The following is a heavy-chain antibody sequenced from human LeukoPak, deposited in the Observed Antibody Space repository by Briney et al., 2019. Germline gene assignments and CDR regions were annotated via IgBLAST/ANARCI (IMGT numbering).Heavy chain of an antibody. D-gene: IGHD4-17*01. CDR1: GFTVSSNY. J-gene: IGHJ2*01. CDR2: IYSGGST. V-gene: IGHV3-53*01. Sequence: GGSLRLSCAASGFTVSSNYMSWVRQAPGKGLEWVSVIYSGGSTYYADSVKGRFTISRDNSKNTLYLQMNSLRAEDTAVYYCARHGDYENADWYFDLWGRGTLVTVSS. CDR3: ARHGDYENADWYFDL.